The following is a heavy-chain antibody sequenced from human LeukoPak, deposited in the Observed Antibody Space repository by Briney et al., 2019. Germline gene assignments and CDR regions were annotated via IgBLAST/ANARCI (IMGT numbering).Heavy chain of an antibody. CDR3: ATVGAVAAHDY. V-gene: IGHV4-4*07. D-gene: IGHD6-19*01. Sequence: SGTLSLTCTVSGDSISSYYWNWIRQPAGKGLEWIGRIYTSGSTTYNPSLKSRVTMSIDTSKNQFSLKLSSVTAADTAVYYCATVGAVAAHDYWGQGTLVTVSS. CDR1: GDSISSYY. CDR2: IYTSGST. J-gene: IGHJ4*02.